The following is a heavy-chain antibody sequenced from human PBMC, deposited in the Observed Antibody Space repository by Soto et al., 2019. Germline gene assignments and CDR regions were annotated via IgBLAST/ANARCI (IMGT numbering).Heavy chain of an antibody. V-gene: IGHV1-18*01. Sequence: GASVKVSCKASGYTFTSYGISWVRQAPGQGLEWMGWISAYNGNTNYAQKLQGRVTMTTDTSTSTAYMELRSLRSDDTAVYYCARVMYYYDSSGYPSQYYFDYWGQGTLVTVSS. CDR3: ARVMYYYDSSGYPSQYYFDY. D-gene: IGHD3-22*01. CDR1: GYTFTSYG. CDR2: ISAYNGNT. J-gene: IGHJ4*02.